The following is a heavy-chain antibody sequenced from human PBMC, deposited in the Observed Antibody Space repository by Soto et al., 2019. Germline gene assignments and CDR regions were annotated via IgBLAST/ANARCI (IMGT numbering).Heavy chain of an antibody. V-gene: IGHV3-23*01. CDR1: GFSFSDYA. Sequence: PGGSMRLSCAASGFSFSDYAMSWVRQAPGKGLEWVSVISERGGSTHYADSVRGRFTVSRDNSKNSLSLRMNSLRDEDTAVYFCAKRSPYSSGWYSPIFDYWGQGALVTVSS. J-gene: IGHJ4*02. D-gene: IGHD6-13*01. CDR2: ISERGGST. CDR3: AKRSPYSSGWYSPIFDY.